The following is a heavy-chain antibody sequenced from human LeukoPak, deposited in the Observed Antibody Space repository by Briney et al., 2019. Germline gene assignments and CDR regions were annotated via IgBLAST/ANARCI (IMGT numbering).Heavy chain of an antibody. D-gene: IGHD3-10*01. Sequence: ASVKVSCLASGYTFTGYYMHWVRQAPGPGLEGLGWINPNSGGTTYAQKFQGRVTMTRDTSISTAYMELSRLRSDDTAVYYCARDVGSGSYSFDYWGQGTLVTVSS. V-gene: IGHV1-2*02. CDR3: ARDVGSGSYSFDY. CDR1: GYTFTGYY. J-gene: IGHJ4*02. CDR2: INPNSGGT.